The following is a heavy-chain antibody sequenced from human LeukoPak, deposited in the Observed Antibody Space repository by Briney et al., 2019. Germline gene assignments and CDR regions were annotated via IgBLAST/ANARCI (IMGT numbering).Heavy chain of an antibody. V-gene: IGHV3-53*01. D-gene: IGHD5-24*01. Sequence: GGSLRLSCAASGFTVSSNYMSWVRQVPGKGLEWLSVFYRDGNTYYADSVKGRFTISRDNSKNTVYLQMNTPRVEDTAVYYCARGDGYNFWSSWGQGTLVTVSS. CDR2: FYRDGNT. CDR1: GFTVSSNY. CDR3: ARGDGYNFWSS. J-gene: IGHJ5*02.